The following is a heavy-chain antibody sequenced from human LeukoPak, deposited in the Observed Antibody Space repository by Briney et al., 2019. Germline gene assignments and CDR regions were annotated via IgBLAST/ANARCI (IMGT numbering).Heavy chain of an antibody. D-gene: IGHD1-26*01. CDR1: GFAFSSYW. J-gene: IGHJ4*02. CDR3: ARSGHTGATTVDY. Sequence: GGSLRLSCAASGFAFSSYWMHWVRQAPGKGVEWVSRVRGDGGTTSYADSVKGRFPISRDNAKNSLYLQMNSLRAEDTAVYYCARSGHTGATTVDYWGQGTLVTVSS. V-gene: IGHV3-74*01. CDR2: VRGDGGTT.